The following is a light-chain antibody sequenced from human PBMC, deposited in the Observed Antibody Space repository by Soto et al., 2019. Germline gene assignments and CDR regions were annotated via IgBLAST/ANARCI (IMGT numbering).Light chain of an antibody. J-gene: IGLJ3*02. CDR1: SGHGNNV. V-gene: IGLV4-60*03. CDR3: ETWDTNTRV. CDR2: LEGSGSY. Sequence: QLVLTQSSSASASLGSSVKLTCTLSSGHGNNVIAWHQQQPGKAPRFLMRLEGSGSYNEGSGVPDRFSGSSSGTDRYLTISNLQSDDEADYYCETWDTNTRVFGGGTQLTVL.